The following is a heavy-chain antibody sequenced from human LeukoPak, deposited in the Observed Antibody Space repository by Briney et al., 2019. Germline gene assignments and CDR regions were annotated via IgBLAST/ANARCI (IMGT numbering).Heavy chain of an antibody. CDR1: GGTFSSYA. CDR3: ARGPLLGLVGATIDY. V-gene: IGHV1-69*13. CDR2: IIPIFGTA. Sequence: ASVKVSCKASGGTFSSYAISWVRQAPGQGLEWMGGIIPIFGTANYARKFQGRVTITADESTSTAYMELSSLRSEDTAVYYCARGPLLGLVGATIDYWGQGTLVTVSS. J-gene: IGHJ4*02. D-gene: IGHD3-10*02.